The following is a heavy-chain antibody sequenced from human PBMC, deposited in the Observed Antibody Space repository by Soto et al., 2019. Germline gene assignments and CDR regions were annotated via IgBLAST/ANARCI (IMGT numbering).Heavy chain of an antibody. J-gene: IGHJ6*03. CDR1: GYSISSSNW. Sequence: SETLSLTCTVSGYSISSSNWWGWIRQSPGKGLEWFGYIYYSGSTYYNPSLKSRVTISVDTSKNQFSLKLSSVTAADTAVYYCARVVTILLWFGELPLSDYMEVWGKGTTVTVSS. V-gene: IGHV4-28*03. D-gene: IGHD3-10*01. CDR3: ARVVTILLWFGELPLSDYMEV. CDR2: IYYSGST.